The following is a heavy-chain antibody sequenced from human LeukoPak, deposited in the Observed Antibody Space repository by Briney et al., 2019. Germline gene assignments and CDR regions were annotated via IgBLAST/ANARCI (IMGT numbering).Heavy chain of an antibody. V-gene: IGHV3-23*01. Sequence: PGGSLRLSCAASGFTFSRYAMTWVRQAPGKGLEWVSAISGSGGSTYYADSVKGRFTISRDNVKSSLYLQMNSLRAEDTAIYYCAKVYAGTWYDKWGQGTLVTVSS. CDR1: GFTFSRYA. D-gene: IGHD3-16*01. J-gene: IGHJ5*02. CDR3: AKVYAGTWYDK. CDR2: ISGSGGST.